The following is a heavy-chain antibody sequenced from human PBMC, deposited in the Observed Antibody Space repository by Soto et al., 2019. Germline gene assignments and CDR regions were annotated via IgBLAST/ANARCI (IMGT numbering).Heavy chain of an antibody. CDR2: INPDNGET. Sequence: ASVKVSCKASGYTFTRNPIHWVRQAPGHTLEWVGWINPDNGETKYAQNFQDRITITSDTSASTVFMELTSLRSEDSAIYFCARAESDWGQGTLVTVSS. CDR1: GYTFTRNP. CDR3: ARAESD. V-gene: IGHV1-3*01. J-gene: IGHJ4*02.